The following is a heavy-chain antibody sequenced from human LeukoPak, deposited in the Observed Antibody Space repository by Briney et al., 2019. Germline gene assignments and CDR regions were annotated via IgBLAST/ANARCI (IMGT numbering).Heavy chain of an antibody. J-gene: IGHJ4*02. CDR1: GFTFSSYA. V-gene: IGHV3-64*01. CDR2: ISSNGGST. D-gene: IGHD6-19*01. CDR3: ARSHSSGWYYFDY. Sequence: PGGSLRLSCAASGFTFSSYAMHWVRQAPGKGLEYVSAISSNGGSTYYANSVKGRFTISRDNSKNTLYLQMNSLRAEDTAVYYCARSHSSGWYYFDYWGQGTLVTVSS.